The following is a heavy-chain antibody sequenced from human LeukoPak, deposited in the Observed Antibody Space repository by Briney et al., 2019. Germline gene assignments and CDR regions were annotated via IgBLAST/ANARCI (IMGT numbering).Heavy chain of an antibody. D-gene: IGHD5-12*01. Sequence: GGSLRLSCAASGFTFSSYDMHWVRQATGKGLEWVSGFGTAGETYYAASVKGGFNISRENAKSSLYLQMNSLRDGDTAVYYCARGGYSGYEGVNFDYWGQGTLVTVSS. CDR3: ARGGYSGYEGVNFDY. J-gene: IGHJ4*02. CDR2: FGTAGET. V-gene: IGHV3-13*04. CDR1: GFTFSSYD.